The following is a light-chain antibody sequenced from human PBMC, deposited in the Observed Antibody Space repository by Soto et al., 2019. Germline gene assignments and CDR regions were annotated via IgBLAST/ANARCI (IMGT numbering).Light chain of an antibody. Sequence: QSALTQPASVSGSPGQSITISCTGTSGDIGSYNRVSWYQQHPGKAPTLIIYEVTDRPSGVSNRFSGSQSGNTASLTISGRKAEDEAEYYCSSYTNINTRACVFGTGTKVTVL. CDR3: SSYTNINTRACV. CDR1: SGDIGSYNR. V-gene: IGLV2-14*01. CDR2: EVT. J-gene: IGLJ1*01.